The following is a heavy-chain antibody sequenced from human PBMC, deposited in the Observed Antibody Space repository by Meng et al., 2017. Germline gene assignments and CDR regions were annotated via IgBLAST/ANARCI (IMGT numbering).Heavy chain of an antibody. CDR1: GFSLSTSGMC. V-gene: IGHV2-70*01. CDR2: IDWDDDK. D-gene: IGHD3-22*01. J-gene: IGHJ6*02. CDR3: ARIVGYYDSSGWSYYYYGMDV. Sequence: SGPTLVKPTQTLTLTCTFSGFSLSTSGMCVSWIRQPPGKAREWLALIDWDDDKYYSTSLKTRLTISKDTSKNQVVLTMTNMDPVDTATYYCARIVGYYDSSGWSYYYYGMDVWGQGTTVTVSS.